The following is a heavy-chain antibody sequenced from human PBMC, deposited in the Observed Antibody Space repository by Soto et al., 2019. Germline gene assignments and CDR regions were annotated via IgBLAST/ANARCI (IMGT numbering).Heavy chain of an antibody. CDR2: ISDSGVYT. CDR1: GFSFSTYA. D-gene: IGHD3-22*01. V-gene: IGHV3-23*01. Sequence: EVQLLESGGGLVQPGGSLRLSCAASGFSFSTYAMSWVRQAPGKGLEWVSLISDSGVYTYYGDSVKGRFTISRDNSKNTLDLQMNSLRAEDTAVYYCAKGHSDSSGWTFDYWGQGTLVTVSS. CDR3: AKGHSDSSGWTFDY. J-gene: IGHJ4*02.